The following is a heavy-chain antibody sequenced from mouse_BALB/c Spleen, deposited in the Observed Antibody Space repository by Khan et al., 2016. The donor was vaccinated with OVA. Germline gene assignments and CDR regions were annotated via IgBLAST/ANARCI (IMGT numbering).Heavy chain of an antibody. V-gene: IGHV1S81*02. Sequence: QVQLLQPGAELVKAGASVKISCKASGYTFTSYWMHWVKQRLGKGLEWFAETNTNNGRTYYNEKFKGQVTLSVENSASTAYMQINGPTIEDSAVYYCARMNEIVDSYFDYWGQGTTLTVSS. CDR3: ARMNEIVDSYFDY. J-gene: IGHJ2*01. CDR2: TNTNNGRT. D-gene: IGHD1-1*01. CDR1: GYTFTSYW.